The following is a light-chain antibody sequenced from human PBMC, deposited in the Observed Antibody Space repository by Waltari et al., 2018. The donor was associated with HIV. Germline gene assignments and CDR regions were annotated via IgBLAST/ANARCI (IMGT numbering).Light chain of an antibody. CDR1: NMERKK. CDR3: QVWDSSSDHVL. CDR2: NDS. J-gene: IGLJ3*02. V-gene: IGLV3-21*04. Sequence: SSVLTHPPSASVAPGKPPRITCWGNNMERKKSPRYQHKPGQAPALVIYNDSDRPSGIPERFSGSNSGDTATLTISRVGDGDEADYYCQVWDSSSDHVLFGGGTKLTVL.